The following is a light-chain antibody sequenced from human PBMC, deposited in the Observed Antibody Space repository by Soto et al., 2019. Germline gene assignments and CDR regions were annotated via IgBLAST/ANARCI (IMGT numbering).Light chain of an antibody. J-gene: IGKJ4*01. Sequence: IQLTQSPSSLSASVGDRVTITCRAGQDIGSALAWYQQRPGKAPKLLLYDASNLEAGVPSRFSGSGSGTDFTLTITSLRPEDFATNSCQQFNGFPLTFGGGTKVQIK. V-gene: IGKV1-13*02. CDR1: QDIGSA. CDR3: QQFNGFPLT. CDR2: DAS.